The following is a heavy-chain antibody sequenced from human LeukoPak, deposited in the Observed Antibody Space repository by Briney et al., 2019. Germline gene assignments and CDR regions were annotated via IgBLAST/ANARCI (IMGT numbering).Heavy chain of an antibody. CDR3: ARTSFTYCGGDCYHYYFDS. CDR2: IYYSGSI. J-gene: IGHJ4*02. D-gene: IGHD2-21*02. Sequence: SETLSLTCTVSGYSISSGYYWSWIRQSPGKGLEWIGYIYYSGSINYNPSLKSRVTISVDTSKTQFSLKLSSVTAADTALYYCARTSFTYCGGDCYHYYFDSWGQGTLVTVSS. CDR1: GYSISSGYY. V-gene: IGHV4-61*01.